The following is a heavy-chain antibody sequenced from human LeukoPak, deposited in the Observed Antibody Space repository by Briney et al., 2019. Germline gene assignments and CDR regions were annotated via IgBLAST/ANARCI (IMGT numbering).Heavy chain of an antibody. CDR2: IYYSGST. J-gene: IGHJ5*02. V-gene: IGHV4-39*01. CDR1: GGSISSSSYY. CDR3: ATCIAAAGTPWFDP. D-gene: IGHD6-13*01. Sequence: SETLPLTCTVSGGSISSSSYYWGWIRQPPGKGLEWIGSIYYSGSTYYNPSLKSRVTISVDTSKNQFSLKLSSVTAADTAVYYCATCIAAAGTPWFDPWGQGTLVTVSS.